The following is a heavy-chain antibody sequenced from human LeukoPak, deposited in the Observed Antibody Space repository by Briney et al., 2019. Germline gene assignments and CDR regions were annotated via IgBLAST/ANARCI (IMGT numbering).Heavy chain of an antibody. D-gene: IGHD1-26*01. V-gene: IGHV4-59*12. CDR3: ARAYSGSYFGAFDI. CDR2: IYHSGST. CDR1: GGSISSYY. Sequence: SETLSLTCTVSGGSISSYYWSWIRQPPGKGLEWIGYIYHSGSTYYNPSLKSRVTISVDRSKNQFSLKLSSVTAADTAVYYCARAYSGSYFGAFDIWGQGTMVTVSS. J-gene: IGHJ3*02.